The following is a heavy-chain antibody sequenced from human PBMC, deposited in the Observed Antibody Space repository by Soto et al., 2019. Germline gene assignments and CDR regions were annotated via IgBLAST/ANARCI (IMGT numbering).Heavy chain of an antibody. Sequence: QVQLVQSGAEVKKPGASVKVSCKASGYTFTSYDINWVRQATGQGLEWMGWMNPNSGNTGYAQKFQGRVTMTRNTSRSTADMELSSLRSEDTAVYYCARDRAVLVPAALNDYYYYGMDVWGQGTTVTVSS. D-gene: IGHD2-2*01. CDR3: ARDRAVLVPAALNDYYYYGMDV. J-gene: IGHJ6*02. CDR2: MNPNSGNT. CDR1: GYTFTSYD. V-gene: IGHV1-8*01.